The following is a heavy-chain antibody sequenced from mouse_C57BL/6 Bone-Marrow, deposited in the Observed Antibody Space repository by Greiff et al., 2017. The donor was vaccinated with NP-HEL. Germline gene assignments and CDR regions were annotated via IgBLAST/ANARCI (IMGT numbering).Heavy chain of an antibody. CDR3: VRLGLRRDYYAMDY. CDR2: IRSKSNNYAT. Sequence: EVMLVESGGGLVQPKGSLKLSCAASGFSFNTYAMNWVRQAPGKGLEWVARIRSKSNNYATYYADSVKDRFTISRDDSESMLYLQMNNLKTEDTAMYYCVRLGLRRDYYAMDYWGQGTSVTVSS. V-gene: IGHV10-1*01. J-gene: IGHJ4*01. D-gene: IGHD2-2*01. CDR1: GFSFNTYA.